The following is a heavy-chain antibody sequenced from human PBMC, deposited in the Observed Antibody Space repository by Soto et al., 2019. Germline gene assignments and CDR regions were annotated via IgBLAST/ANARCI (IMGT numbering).Heavy chain of an antibody. J-gene: IGHJ4*02. D-gene: IGHD3-16*02. Sequence: EVQLLESGGGLVQPGGSLRLSCAASGFTYESYAMSWVRQAPGKGLEWVSGINSGGTVAHYADSVKGRFAISRDNSKNTLSREMNSLRADDPGLYYCAISTGGFGGLFVVPSDYWGQGTLVTVSS. CDR1: GFTYESYA. CDR2: INSGGTVA. V-gene: IGHV3-23*01. CDR3: AISTGGFGGLFVVPSDY.